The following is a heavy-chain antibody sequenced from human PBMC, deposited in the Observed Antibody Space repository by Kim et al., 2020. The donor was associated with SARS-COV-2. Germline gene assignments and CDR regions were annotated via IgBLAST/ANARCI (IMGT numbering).Heavy chain of an antibody. D-gene: IGHD3-3*01. J-gene: IGHJ4*02. V-gene: IGHV4-39*07. CDR3: ARATIFGVEYDY. CDR1: GGSISSSSYY. CDR2: IYYSGST. Sequence: SETLSLTCTVSGGSISSSSYYWGWIRQPPGKGLEWIGSIYYSGSTYYNPSLKSRVTISVDTSKNQFSLKLSSVTAADTAVYYCARATIFGVEYDYWGQGTLVTVSS.